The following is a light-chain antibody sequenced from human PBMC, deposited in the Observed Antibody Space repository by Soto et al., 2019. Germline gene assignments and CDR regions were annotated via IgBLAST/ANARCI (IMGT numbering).Light chain of an antibody. CDR2: GAL. V-gene: IGKV3-15*01. J-gene: IGKJ5*01. CDR3: QQYTSWLLIT. CDR1: ESVSRN. Sequence: KHSPGTXSLKNKKRAPSPCRDRESVSRNLAWYHQKPGQPTXLXXXGALNRDAGIQARFSGSGSGKELTLTISCWKYEDYGAHYCQQYTSWLLITFCQGTRLEN.